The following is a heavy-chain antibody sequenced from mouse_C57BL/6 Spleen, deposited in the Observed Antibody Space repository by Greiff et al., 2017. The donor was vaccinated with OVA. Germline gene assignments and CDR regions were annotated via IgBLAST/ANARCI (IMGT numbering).Heavy chain of an antibody. V-gene: IGHV1-26*01. D-gene: IGHD4-1*01. CDR3: ARVRLGIFDY. CDR2: INPNNGGT. J-gene: IGHJ2*01. Sequence: VQLKQSGPELVKPGASVKISCKASGYTFTDYYMNWVKQSHGKSLEWIGDINPNNGGTSYNQKFKGKATLTVDKSSSTAYMELRSLTSEDSAVYYCARVRLGIFDYWGQGTTLTVSS. CDR1: GYTFTDYY.